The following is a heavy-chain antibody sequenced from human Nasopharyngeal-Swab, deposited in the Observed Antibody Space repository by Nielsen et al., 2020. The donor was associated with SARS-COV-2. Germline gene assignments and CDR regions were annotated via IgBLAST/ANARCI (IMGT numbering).Heavy chain of an antibody. CDR2: IIPILGIA. CDR3: ARGDTWVTVVTRRAFDI. V-gene: IGHV1-69*04. D-gene: IGHD4-23*01. CDR1: GGTFSSYA. Sequence: SVKVSCKASGGTFSSYAISWARQAPGQGLEWMGRIIPILGIANYAQKFQGRVTITADKSTSTAYMELSSLRSEDTAVYYCARGDTWVTVVTRRAFDIWGQGTMVTVSS. J-gene: IGHJ3*02.